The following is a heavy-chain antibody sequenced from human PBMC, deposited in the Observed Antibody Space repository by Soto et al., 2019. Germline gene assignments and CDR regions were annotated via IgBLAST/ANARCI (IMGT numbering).Heavy chain of an antibody. V-gene: IGHV3-30*18. J-gene: IGHJ4*02. D-gene: IGHD3-10*01. Sequence: QVQLVESGGGVVQPGRSLRLSCVASAFTFSSYGMHWVRQAPGKGLEWVAVISYDGSNKVYADSVKGRFTISRDNSKNTLYLQMNSRRGEDTAVYYCAEETKEVWPTSYNFDYWGQGTLVTVSS. CDR3: AEETKEVWPTSYNFDY. CDR2: ISYDGSNK. CDR1: AFTFSSYG.